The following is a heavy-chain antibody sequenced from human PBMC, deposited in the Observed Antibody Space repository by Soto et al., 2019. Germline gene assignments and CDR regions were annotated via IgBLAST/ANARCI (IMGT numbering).Heavy chain of an antibody. Sequence: SVKVSCKASGGTFSSYAISWVRQAPGQGLEWMGGIIPIFGTANYAQKFQGRVTITADESTSTAYMELSSLRSEDTAVYYCAKITYDFWSGSYPYYYYGMDVWGQGTTVTVSS. CDR2: IIPIFGTA. CDR1: GGTFSSYA. J-gene: IGHJ6*02. D-gene: IGHD3-3*01. V-gene: IGHV1-69*13. CDR3: AKITYDFWSGSYPYYYYGMDV.